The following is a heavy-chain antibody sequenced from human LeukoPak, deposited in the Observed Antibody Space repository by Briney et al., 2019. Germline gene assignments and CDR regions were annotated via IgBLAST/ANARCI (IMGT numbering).Heavy chain of an antibody. CDR3: ARGSGYGSGWYGIDY. Sequence: PVKVSCKASGGTFSSYAISWVRQAPGQGLEWMGRIIPIFGTANYAQKFQGRVTITTDESTSTAYMELSSLRSEDTAVYYCARGSGYGSGWYGIDYWGQGTLVTVSS. CDR2: IIPIFGTA. V-gene: IGHV1-69*05. J-gene: IGHJ4*02. D-gene: IGHD6-19*01. CDR1: GGTFSSYA.